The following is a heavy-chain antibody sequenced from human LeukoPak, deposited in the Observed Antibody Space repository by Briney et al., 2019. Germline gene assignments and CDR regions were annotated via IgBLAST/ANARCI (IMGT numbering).Heavy chain of an antibody. J-gene: IGHJ6*03. CDR3: ARDGAAMTFYYMDV. CDR2: IIPIFGTA. CDR1: GDTFSSYA. V-gene: IGHV1-69*05. Sequence: SVKVSCKASGDTFSSYAISWVRQAPGQGLEWMGRIIPIFGTANYAQKFQGRVTITTDESTSTAYMELSSLRSEDTAVYYCARDGAAMTFYYMDVWGKGTTVTVSS. D-gene: IGHD5-18*01.